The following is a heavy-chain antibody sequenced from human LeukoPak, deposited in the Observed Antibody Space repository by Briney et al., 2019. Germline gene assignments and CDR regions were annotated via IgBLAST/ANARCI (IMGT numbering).Heavy chain of an antibody. CDR1: GFTFSSYG. V-gene: IGHV3-33*01. CDR3: ARAQDRAMVTYAFDI. Sequence: GGSLRLSCAASGFTFSSYGMHWVRQAPGKGLEWVAVIWYDASNKYYADSVKGRFTISRDNSKNTLYLQMNSLRAEDTAVYYCARAQDRAMVTYAFDIWGQGTMVTVSS. J-gene: IGHJ3*02. CDR2: IWYDASNK. D-gene: IGHD5-18*01.